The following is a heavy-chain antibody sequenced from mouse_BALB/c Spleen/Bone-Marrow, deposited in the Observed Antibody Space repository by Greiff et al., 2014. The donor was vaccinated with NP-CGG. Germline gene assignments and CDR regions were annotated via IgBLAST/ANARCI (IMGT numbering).Heavy chain of an antibody. V-gene: IGHV14-3*02. CDR1: GFNIKDAF. CDR2: IDPASGNT. Sequence: VQLKQSGADLVKPGASVKLSCTTSGFNIKDAFMHWVKQRPEQGLEWIGRIDPASGNTKNDPKFQGKATITADTSSNKVSLQLSGLTSEDTAVYYCAHDAPFTYWGQGTLVTVSA. D-gene: IGHD2-3*01. CDR3: AHDAPFTY. J-gene: IGHJ3*01.